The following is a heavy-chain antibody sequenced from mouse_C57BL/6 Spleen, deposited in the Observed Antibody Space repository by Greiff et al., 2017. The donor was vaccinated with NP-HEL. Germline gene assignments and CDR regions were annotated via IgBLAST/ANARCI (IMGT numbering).Heavy chain of an antibody. CDR2: ISSGGSYT. D-gene: IGHD1-1*01. V-gene: IGHV5-6*01. Sequence: EVKLVESGGDLVKPGGSLKLSCAASGFTFSSYGMSWVRQTPDKRLEWVATISSGGSYTYYPDSVKGRFTISRDNAKNTLYLQMSSLKSEDTAMYYCARLGITTVVATGFDVWGTGTTVTVSS. J-gene: IGHJ1*03. CDR3: ARLGITTVVATGFDV. CDR1: GFTFSSYG.